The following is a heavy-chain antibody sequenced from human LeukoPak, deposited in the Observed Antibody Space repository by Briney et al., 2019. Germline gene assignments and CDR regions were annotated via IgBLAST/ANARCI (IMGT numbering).Heavy chain of an antibody. CDR3: AREVSDYDIWSGYSTDYNYYGMDV. V-gene: IGHV3-11*06. CDR1: GGSLSGYY. D-gene: IGHD3-3*01. CDR2: SSSRGYYR. J-gene: IGHJ6*02. Sequence: LSLTCAVYGGSLSGYYWSWIRQAPGKGLEWLSYSSSRGYYRDYADSVKGRFTISRDSAKNSLYLQMNSLRPEDTAVYYCAREVSDYDIWSGYSTDYNYYGMDVWGQGTTVTVSS.